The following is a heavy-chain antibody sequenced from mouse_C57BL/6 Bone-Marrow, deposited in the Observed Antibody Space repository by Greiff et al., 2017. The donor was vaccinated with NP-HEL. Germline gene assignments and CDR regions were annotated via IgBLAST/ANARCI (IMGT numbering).Heavy chain of an antibody. CDR1: GFSLTSYA. D-gene: IGHD2-5*01. J-gene: IGHJ4*01. Sequence: VQLVESGPGLVAPSQSLSITCTVSGFSLTSYAISWVRQPPGKGLEWLGVIWTGGGTNYNSALKSRLSISKDNSKSQVFLKMNSLQTDDTARYYCASSYDSNYEDYAMYYWGQGTSVTVSS. CDR3: ASSYDSNYEDYAMYY. V-gene: IGHV2-9-1*01. CDR2: IWTGGGT.